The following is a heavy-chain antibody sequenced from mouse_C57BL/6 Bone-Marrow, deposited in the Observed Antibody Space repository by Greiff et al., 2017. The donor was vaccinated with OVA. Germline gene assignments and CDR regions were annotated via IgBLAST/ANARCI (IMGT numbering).Heavy chain of an antibody. CDR2: IYPRSGNT. D-gene: IGHD1-1*01. V-gene: IGHV1-81*01. CDR1: GYTFTSYG. J-gene: IGHJ2*01. CDR3: ARCFILLRSYYFDY. Sequence: QVQLQQSGAELARPGASVKLSCKASGYTFTSYGISWVKQRTGKGLEWIGEIYPRSGNTYYNEKFKGKATLTADKSSSTAYMELRSLTSEDSAVYFCARCFILLRSYYFDYWGQGTTLTVSS.